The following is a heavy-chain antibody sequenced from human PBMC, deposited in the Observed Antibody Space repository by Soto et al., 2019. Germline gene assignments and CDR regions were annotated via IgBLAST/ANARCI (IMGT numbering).Heavy chain of an antibody. V-gene: IGHV1-18*01. Sequence: ASVKVSCKVFGYIFMKYGINWVRQAPGQGLEWVGWISPYSGYTHSAQKFHGRLTLTTDTAASTAYMELRILRSADTALYYCAREASVLIPAAQPSRFDSWGQGTLVTVSS. CDR3: AREASVLIPAAQPSRFDS. CDR1: GYIFMKYG. D-gene: IGHD2-2*01. CDR2: ISPYSGYT. J-gene: IGHJ4*02.